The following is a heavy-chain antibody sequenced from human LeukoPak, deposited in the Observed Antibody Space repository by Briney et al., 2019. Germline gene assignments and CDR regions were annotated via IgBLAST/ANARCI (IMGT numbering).Heavy chain of an antibody. CDR2: ISSSSSYI. V-gene: IGHV3-21*01. CDR3: ARDETGGYDQYFDY. CDR1: VFTCSSYS. D-gene: IGHD5-12*01. Sequence: PGGSLRLSRAASVFTCSSYSMNWVRQAPGKGLEWVSSISSSSSYIYYADSVKGRFTISRDNAKNSLYLQMNSLRAEDTAVYYCARDETGGYDQYFDYWGLGTLVTVSS. J-gene: IGHJ4*02.